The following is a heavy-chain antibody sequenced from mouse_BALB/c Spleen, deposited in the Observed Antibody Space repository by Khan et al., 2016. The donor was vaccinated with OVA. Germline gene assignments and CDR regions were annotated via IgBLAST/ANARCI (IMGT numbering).Heavy chain of an antibody. V-gene: IGHV14-3*02. J-gene: IGHJ1*01. CDR1: GFNIKDTY. CDR2: IDPANGNT. CDR3: ARFPDGYHWYFDV. D-gene: IGHD2-3*01. Sequence: VQLQQSGAELVKPGASVKLSCTASGFNIKDTYMHWVKQRPEQGLEWIGRIDPANGNTKYDPKFQGKATITADTSSNTAYLQLSSLTSEDTAVYYCARFPDGYHWYFDVWGAGTTVTVSS.